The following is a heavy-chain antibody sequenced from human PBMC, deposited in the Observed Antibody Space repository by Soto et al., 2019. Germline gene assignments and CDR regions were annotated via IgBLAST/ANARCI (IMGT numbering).Heavy chain of an antibody. J-gene: IGHJ6*02. CDR3: ASPPSGYYYGMDV. D-gene: IGHD6-6*01. CDR1: GFTFSSYG. V-gene: IGHV3-33*01. CDR2: IWYDGSNK. Sequence: VQLGESGGGVVQPGRSLRLSCAASGFTFSSYGMHWVRQAPGKGLEWVAVIWYDGSNKYYADSVKGRFTISRDNSKNTLYLQMNSLRAEDTAVYYCASPPSGYYYGMDVWGQGTTVTVSS.